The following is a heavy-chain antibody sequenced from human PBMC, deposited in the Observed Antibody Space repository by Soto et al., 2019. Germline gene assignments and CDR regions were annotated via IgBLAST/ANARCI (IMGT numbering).Heavy chain of an antibody. CDR2: ISYDGSNK. D-gene: IGHD3-22*01. V-gene: IGHV3-30*03. Sequence: GGSLRLSCAASGFTFSSYGMHWVRQAPGKGLEWVAVISYDGSNKYYADSVKGRFTISRDNSKNTLYLQMNSLRAEDTAVYYCTRENYDSSGGVPPYPPEYGMDVWGQGTTVNVSS. J-gene: IGHJ6*02. CDR1: GFTFSSYG. CDR3: TRENYDSSGGVPPYPPEYGMDV.